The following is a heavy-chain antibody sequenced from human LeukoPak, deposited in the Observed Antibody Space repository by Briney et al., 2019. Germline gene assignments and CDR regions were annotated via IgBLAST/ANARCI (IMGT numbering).Heavy chain of an antibody. V-gene: IGHV4-38-2*02. Sequence: SEALSLSCAGSGYSISSGYQWAWIRQPPGKTLQWIGSIYHSGSAHYNPSLKSRVTISVDRSNYQFSLRLSSVTAADTAVYYCARDPRWLTPDCTSASCYENYFDPWGQGTLVTVSS. D-gene: IGHD2-2*01. J-gene: IGHJ5*02. CDR2: IYHSGSA. CDR1: GYSISSGYQ. CDR3: ARDPRWLTPDCTSASCYENYFDP.